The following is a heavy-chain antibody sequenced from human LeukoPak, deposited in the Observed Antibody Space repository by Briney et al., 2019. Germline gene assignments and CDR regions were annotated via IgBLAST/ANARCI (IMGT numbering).Heavy chain of an antibody. Sequence: SETLSLTCTVPGGSVSGYFWDWIRQPPGKGLEWIGYIYYTGDTNYNSSLNSRVTISVDTTKNQLSLKLTSVTPADTAVYYCARGLGGSSGCFGYWGQGTLVTVSS. CDR3: ARGLGGSSGCFGY. J-gene: IGHJ4*02. CDR2: IYYTGDT. V-gene: IGHV4-59*02. D-gene: IGHD6-19*01. CDR1: GGSVSGYF.